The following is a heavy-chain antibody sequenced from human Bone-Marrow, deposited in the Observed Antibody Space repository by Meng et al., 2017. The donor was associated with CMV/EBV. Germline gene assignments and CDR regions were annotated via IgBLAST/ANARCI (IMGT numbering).Heavy chain of an antibody. J-gene: IGHJ4*02. V-gene: IGHV3-53*01. Sequence: GESLKISCAASGFTVSSSYMSWVRQAPGKGLEWVSVIYSGGSTYYADSVKGRFTISRDNSKNTLYLQMNSLRAEDTAVYYCARGYCSSTSCYHYYFDHWGQGTLVTVSS. CDR3: ARGYCSSTSCYHYYFDH. CDR2: IYSGGST. CDR1: GFTVSSSY. D-gene: IGHD2-2*01.